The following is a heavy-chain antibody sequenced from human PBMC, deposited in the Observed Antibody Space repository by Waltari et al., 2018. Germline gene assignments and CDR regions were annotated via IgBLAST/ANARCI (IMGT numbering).Heavy chain of an antibody. CDR3: ARGGWSLDN. J-gene: IGHJ4*02. CDR2: IHYTGNT. Sequence: QVQLQESGPGLVKPSETLSLICSASGGSISNYYWTWVRQFPGKGLEWIGYIHYTGNTNYNPSLTSRLTISVDTSKNQFSLNLNSVTAADTAVYYCARGGWSLDNWGRGTLVTVSS. V-gene: IGHV4-59*01. D-gene: IGHD6-19*01. CDR1: GGSISNYY.